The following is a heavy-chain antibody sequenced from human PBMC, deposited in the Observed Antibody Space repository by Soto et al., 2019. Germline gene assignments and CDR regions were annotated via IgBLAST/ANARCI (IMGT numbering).Heavy chain of an antibody. CDR3: ARRRYCGYDCYNKRYYGMDV. Sequence: QVQLVQSGAEVKKPGSSVKVSCRASGDTFSSYAVNWVRQAPGRGLEWMGRVIPVLGTTDYAQKFRGRVTMPADKSMTTVYMELSSLRSDDTAVYYCARRRYCGYDCYNKRYYGMDVWGQGTTVTVAS. V-gene: IGHV1-69*08. CDR1: GDTFSSYA. CDR2: VIPVLGTT. J-gene: IGHJ6*02. D-gene: IGHD2-21*02.